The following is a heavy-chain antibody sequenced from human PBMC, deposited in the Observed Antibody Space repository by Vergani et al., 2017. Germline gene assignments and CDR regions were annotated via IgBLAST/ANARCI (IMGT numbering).Heavy chain of an antibody. CDR3: ARGDYGILTGYRY. V-gene: IGHV1-46*03. D-gene: IGHD3-9*01. CDR2: INPSGGHT. CDR1: GYTFSNYY. Sequence: QVQVVQSGAEVKKSGASVKFSCKTSGYTFSNYYMHWVRQAPGQGLEWMGIINPSGGHTNYAQKFQGRVTMTRDTSTSTVYMELSILRSEDTAIYYCARGDYGILTGYRYWGQGTLVTVSA. J-gene: IGHJ4*02.